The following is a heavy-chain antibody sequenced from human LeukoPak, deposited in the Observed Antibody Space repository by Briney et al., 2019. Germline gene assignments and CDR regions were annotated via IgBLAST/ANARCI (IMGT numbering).Heavy chain of an antibody. J-gene: IGHJ4*02. Sequence: SETLSLTCAVYGGSFSGYYWSWIRQPPGKGLEWIGEINHSENTNYNPSLKSRVTMSVDTSKNQFSLKVTSVTAADTAVYYCARGRRGVLYYFDSWGRGTLVTVSS. V-gene: IGHV4-34*01. CDR2: INHSENT. D-gene: IGHD3-10*01. CDR3: ARGRRGVLYYFDS. CDR1: GGSFSGYY.